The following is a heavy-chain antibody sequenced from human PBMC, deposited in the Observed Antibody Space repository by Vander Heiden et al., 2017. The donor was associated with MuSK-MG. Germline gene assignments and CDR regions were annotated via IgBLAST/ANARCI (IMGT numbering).Heavy chain of an antibody. V-gene: IGHV3-21*06. CDR1: GFSFSTYN. CDR2: ISSSSTYI. Sequence: EVQLVESGGGLVKPGGSLRLSCAASGFSFSTYNMNWVRQAPGKGLEWVSAISSSSTYIYYADAVKGRFTISRDNAKNSVYLQMNSLRVEDTAVYYCARGVGGTTPSYFDLWGRGTLVTVSS. J-gene: IGHJ2*01. D-gene: IGHD1-7*01. CDR3: ARGVGGTTPSYFDL.